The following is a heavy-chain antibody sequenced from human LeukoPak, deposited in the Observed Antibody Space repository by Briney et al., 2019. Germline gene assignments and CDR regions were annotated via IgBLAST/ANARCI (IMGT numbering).Heavy chain of an antibody. CDR3: ARNTYYYDSSGYSRFDI. CDR1: GGSISSYY. J-gene: IGHJ3*02. V-gene: IGHV4-59*12. D-gene: IGHD3-22*01. Sequence: SETLSLTCTVSGGSISSYYWSWIRQPPGKGLEWIGYIYYSGSTNYNPSLKSRVTISVDTSKNQFSLKLSSVTAADTAVYYCARNTYYYDSSGYSRFDIWGQGTMVTVSS. CDR2: IYYSGST.